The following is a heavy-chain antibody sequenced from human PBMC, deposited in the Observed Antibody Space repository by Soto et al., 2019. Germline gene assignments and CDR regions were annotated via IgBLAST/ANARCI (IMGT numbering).Heavy chain of an antibody. CDR2: VKQDGSRI. D-gene: IGHD6-19*01. CDR1: GFTFGGYW. J-gene: IGHJ4*02. CDR3: VRDGSSGWHFDS. Sequence: EVQLVESGGGLVQPGGSLRLSCEASGFTFGGYWMGWVRQAPGKGLEWVANVKQDGSRIGLVEYVKGRFTMYRDNANNSLFLQMNSLRAEDTAVYSCVRDGSSGWHFDSWGQGTLVTVSS. V-gene: IGHV3-7*01.